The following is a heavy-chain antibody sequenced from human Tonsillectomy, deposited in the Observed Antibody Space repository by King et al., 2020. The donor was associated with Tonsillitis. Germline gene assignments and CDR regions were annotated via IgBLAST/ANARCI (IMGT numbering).Heavy chain of an antibody. CDR1: GFTFGDYA. J-gene: IGHJ3*02. CDR3: AKGIRGSPDAFDI. Sequence: VQLVESGGGLVQPGRSLRLSCAASGFTFGDYAMHWVRQVPGKGLEWVSGISWSSAGIGYADSVKGRFTISRDNAKNSLYLQMNSLRSADTALYYCAKGIRGSPDAFDIWGQGTMVTVSS. D-gene: IGHD3-10*01. V-gene: IGHV3-9*01. CDR2: ISWSSAGI.